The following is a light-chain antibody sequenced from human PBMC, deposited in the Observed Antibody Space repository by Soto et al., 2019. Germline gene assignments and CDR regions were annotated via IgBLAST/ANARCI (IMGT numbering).Light chain of an antibody. Sequence: EIVLTQSPGTLSLSPGEGATLSCRASQSLGSSSLAWYQQKPGQSPRLLIYGFSSRATGIPDRFSGSGSGADFTLTISRLEPEDFATYYCQKYNSAPWTFGQGTKVEIK. CDR3: QKYNSAPWT. CDR1: QSLGSSS. CDR2: GFS. V-gene: IGKV3-20*01. J-gene: IGKJ1*01.